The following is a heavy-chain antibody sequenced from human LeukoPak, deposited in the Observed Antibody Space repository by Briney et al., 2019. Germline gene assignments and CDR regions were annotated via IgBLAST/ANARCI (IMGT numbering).Heavy chain of an antibody. V-gene: IGHV3-66*01. CDR1: GFTVSSNY. J-gene: IGHJ4*02. CDR2: IYSGGST. D-gene: IGHD3-22*01. Sequence: PGGSLRLSCAASGFTVSSNYMSWVRQAPGKGLEWVSVIYSGGSTYYADSVKGRFTISRDNSKNTLYLQMNSPRAEDTAVYYCAKRRYHSSGYFDYWGQGTLVTVSS. CDR3: AKRRYHSSGYFDY.